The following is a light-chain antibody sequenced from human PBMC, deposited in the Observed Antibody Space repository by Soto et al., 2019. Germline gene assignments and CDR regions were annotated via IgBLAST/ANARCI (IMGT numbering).Light chain of an antibody. J-gene: IGKJ1*01. V-gene: IGKV1-17*01. CDR3: LQYNTYPWT. Sequence: DIQITQSPSSLSASVGDRVPITCRASQGIRNDLGWYQQRPGRAPNRLIYAASTLHSGGPPRFSGSGSGTEFTLTISSLQPEDFATYYCLQYNTYPWTFGQGTKVDIK. CDR2: AAS. CDR1: QGIRND.